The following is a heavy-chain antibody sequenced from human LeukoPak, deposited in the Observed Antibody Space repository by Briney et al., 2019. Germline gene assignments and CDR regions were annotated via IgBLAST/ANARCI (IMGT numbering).Heavy chain of an antibody. J-gene: IGHJ3*02. CDR1: GFTFGSYG. Sequence: GGSLRLSCAASGFTFGSYGMHWVRQAPGKGLEWVAVISYDGSNKYYADSVKGRFTISRDNSKNTLYLQMNSLRAEDTAVYYCAKGITMVRGVMGDAFDIWGQGTMVTVSS. CDR2: ISYDGSNK. D-gene: IGHD3-10*01. CDR3: AKGITMVRGVMGDAFDI. V-gene: IGHV3-30*18.